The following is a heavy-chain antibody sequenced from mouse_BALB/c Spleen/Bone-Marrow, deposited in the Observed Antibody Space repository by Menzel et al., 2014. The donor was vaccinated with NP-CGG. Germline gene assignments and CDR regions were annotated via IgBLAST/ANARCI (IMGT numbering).Heavy chain of an antibody. D-gene: IGHD2-4*01. Sequence: QVQLQQSGLELMKPGASVKISCKASGYAFSSSWMNWVKQRPGQGLEWIGRIYPGDGVTNYNGKFKGKATLTADKSSSTAYMQLSSLTSVDSAVYFCARWGITSYYFDYWGQGTTLTVSS. CDR2: IYPGDGVT. CDR3: ARWGITSYYFDY. J-gene: IGHJ2*01. V-gene: IGHV1-82*01. CDR1: GYAFSSSW.